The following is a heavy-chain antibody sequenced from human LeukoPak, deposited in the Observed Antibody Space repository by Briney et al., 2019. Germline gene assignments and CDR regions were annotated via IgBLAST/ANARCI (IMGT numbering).Heavy chain of an antibody. CDR2: IYSSATT. D-gene: IGHD2-8*02. CDR1: GGSISTYY. CDR3: ATGRYCTATICGGGDAFDI. J-gene: IGHJ3*02. V-gene: IGHV4-4*07. Sequence: SETLSLTCTVSGGSISTYYWSWLRQPAGKGLEWIGRIYSSATTNLNPSLKSRVTLSIDASKSPVSLRLSSVTAADTAVYYCATGRYCTATICGGGDAFDIWGQGTVVTVSS.